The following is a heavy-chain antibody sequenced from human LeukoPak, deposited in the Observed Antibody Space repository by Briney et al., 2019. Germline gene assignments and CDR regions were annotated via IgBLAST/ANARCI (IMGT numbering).Heavy chain of an antibody. Sequence: KPSETLSLTCTVSGYSISSGYYWAWIRQPPGKGLQWIGNIYHSGYTYYNPSLKSRVSISVDTSKNQFSLKLSSVTAADTAVYYCARAAYSGYDYIAFDIWGQGTMVTVSS. D-gene: IGHD5-12*01. CDR3: ARAAYSGYDYIAFDI. CDR2: IYHSGYT. CDR1: GYSISSGYY. V-gene: IGHV4-38-2*02. J-gene: IGHJ3*02.